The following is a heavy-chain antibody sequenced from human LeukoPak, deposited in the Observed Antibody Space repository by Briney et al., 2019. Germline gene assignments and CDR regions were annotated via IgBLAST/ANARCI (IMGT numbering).Heavy chain of an antibody. CDR3: AKDRQLVHIDY. V-gene: IGHV3-21*04. D-gene: IGHD6-13*01. J-gene: IGHJ4*02. CDR1: GFTFSSYS. Sequence: GGSLRLSCAASGFTFSSYSMNWVRQAPGRGLEWVSSISSSSSYIYYADSVKGRFTISRDNSKNTLYLQMNSLRAEDTAVYYCAKDRQLVHIDYWGQGTLVTVSS. CDR2: ISSSSSYI.